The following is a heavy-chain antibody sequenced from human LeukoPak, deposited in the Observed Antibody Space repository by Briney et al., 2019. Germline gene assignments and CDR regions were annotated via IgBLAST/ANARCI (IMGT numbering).Heavy chain of an antibody. CDR2: IKSKTDGGTT. J-gene: IGHJ4*02. D-gene: IGHD3-22*01. Sequence: PGGSLRLSCAASGFTFSNAWMNWVHQAPGKGLEWVGRIKSKTDGGTTDYAAPVKGRFTISRDDSKNTLYLQMNSLKTEDTAVYYCTTLTRATYYYDSSGYYPFDYWGQGTLVTVSS. V-gene: IGHV3-15*07. CDR3: TTLTRATYYYDSSGYYPFDY. CDR1: GFTFSNAW.